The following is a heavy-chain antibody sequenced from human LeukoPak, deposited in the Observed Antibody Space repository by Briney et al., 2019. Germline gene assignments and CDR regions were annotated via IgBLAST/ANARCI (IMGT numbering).Heavy chain of an antibody. CDR3: ARGGYYDSSGYCAPRGYFDY. CDR1: GYTFTSYG. D-gene: IGHD3-22*01. J-gene: IGHJ4*02. Sequence: SVKVSRKASGYTFTSYGISWVRQAPGQGLEWMGRIIPIFGTANYAQKFQGRVTITTDESTSTAYMELSSLRSEDTAVYYCARGGYYDSSGYCAPRGYFDYWGQGTLVTVSS. V-gene: IGHV1-69*05. CDR2: IIPIFGTA.